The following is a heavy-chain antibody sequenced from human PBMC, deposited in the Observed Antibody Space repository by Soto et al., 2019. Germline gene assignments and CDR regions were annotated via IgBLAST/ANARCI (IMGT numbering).Heavy chain of an antibody. D-gene: IGHD1-26*01. Sequence: QVQLQESGPGLVKPSETLSLTCTVSGGAISTYYWTWIRQPPGKGLEWIGYVFYSGATSYSPSLKSRVTISVETSKNQFSLKVTSVTAADTAVYYCARSSATLSPVDYWGQGTLVTVSS. CDR1: GGAISTYY. J-gene: IGHJ4*02. CDR3: ARSSATLSPVDY. CDR2: VFYSGAT. V-gene: IGHV4-59*01.